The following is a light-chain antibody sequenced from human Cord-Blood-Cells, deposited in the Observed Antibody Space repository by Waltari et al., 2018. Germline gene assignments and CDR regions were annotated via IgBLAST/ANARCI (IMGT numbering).Light chain of an antibody. CDR2: DDS. CDR1: NIGSQS. J-gene: IGLJ2*01. V-gene: IGLV3-21*03. CDR3: QVWDSSSDHVV. Sequence: SYVLTQPPSVSVAPGKTARMTCGGNNIGSQSGHWYQQKPGQAPVLGVYDDSDRPSGIPERFSGSNSGNTATLTISRVEAGDEADYYCQVWDSSSDHVVFGGGTKLTVL.